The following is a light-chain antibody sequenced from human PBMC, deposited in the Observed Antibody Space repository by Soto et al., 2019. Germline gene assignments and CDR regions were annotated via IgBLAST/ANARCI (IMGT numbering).Light chain of an antibody. V-gene: IGKV3-15*01. CDR2: GAS. J-gene: IGKJ2*01. CDR1: QSVSSN. CDR3: QQYNNWPPYT. Sequence: EIVMTQSPATLSVSPGERATLSSRASQSVSSNLAWYQQKPGQAPRLLIYGASTRATGIPARFSGSGSGTEFTLTISSLQSEDFAVYYCQQYNNWPPYTFGQGTKLEIE.